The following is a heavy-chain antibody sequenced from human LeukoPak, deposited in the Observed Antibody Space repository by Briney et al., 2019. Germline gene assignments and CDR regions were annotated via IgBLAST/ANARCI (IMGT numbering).Heavy chain of an antibody. CDR3: ARDPQVGATSYYYYYYMDV. Sequence: ASVKVSCKASGYTFTGYYMHWVRQAPGQGLEWMGWINPNSGCTNYAQKFQGRVTMTRDTSISTAYMELSRLRSDDTAVYYCARDPQVGATSYYYYYYMDVWGKGTTVTVSS. CDR2: INPNSGCT. J-gene: IGHJ6*03. V-gene: IGHV1-2*02. CDR1: GYTFTGYY. D-gene: IGHD1-26*01.